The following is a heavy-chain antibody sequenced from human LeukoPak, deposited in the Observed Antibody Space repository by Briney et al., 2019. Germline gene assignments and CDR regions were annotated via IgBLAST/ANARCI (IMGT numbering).Heavy chain of an antibody. V-gene: IGHV1-46*01. CDR2: INPSGGST. CDR1: GGTFSSYA. CDR3: ARARIAAAATPGNY. J-gene: IGHJ4*02. Sequence: ASVKVSCKASGGTFSSYAISWVRQAPGQGLEWMGIINPSGGSTSYAQKFQGRVTMTRDTSTSTVYMELSSLRSEDTAVYYCARARIAAAATPGNYWGQGTLVTVSS. D-gene: IGHD6-13*01.